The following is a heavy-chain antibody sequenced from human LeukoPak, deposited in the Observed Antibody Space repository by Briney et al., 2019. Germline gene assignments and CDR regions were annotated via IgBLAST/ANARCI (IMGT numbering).Heavy chain of an antibody. CDR2: IYYSGST. CDR1: GGSISGYY. Sequence: SETLSLACTVSGGSISGYYWSWIRQPPGKGLEWIGYIYYSGSTNYNPSLKSRVTISVDTSKNQFSLKLSSVTAADTAVYYCARDGAAYGSGSYHLHWFDPWGQGTLVTVSS. CDR3: ARDGAAYGSGSYHLHWFDP. J-gene: IGHJ5*02. V-gene: IGHV4-59*01. D-gene: IGHD3-10*01.